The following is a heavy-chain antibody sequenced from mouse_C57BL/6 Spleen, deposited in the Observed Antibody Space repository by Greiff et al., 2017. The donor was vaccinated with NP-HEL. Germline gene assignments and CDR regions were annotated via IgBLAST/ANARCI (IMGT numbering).Heavy chain of an antibody. CDR1: GFTFSSYG. Sequence: EVQLVESGGDLVKPGGSLKLSCAASGFTFSSYGMSWVRQTPDKRLEWVATISSGGSYTYYPDSVKGRFTISRDNAKNTLYLQMSSLKSEDTAMYYCARALYDYDVRYYAMDYWGQGTSVTVSS. D-gene: IGHD2-4*01. CDR3: ARALYDYDVRYYAMDY. V-gene: IGHV5-6*01. J-gene: IGHJ4*01. CDR2: ISSGGSYT.